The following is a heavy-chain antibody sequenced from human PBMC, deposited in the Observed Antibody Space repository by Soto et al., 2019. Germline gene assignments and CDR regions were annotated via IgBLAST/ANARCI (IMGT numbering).Heavy chain of an antibody. Sequence: PGESLKISCTGSWYSFSTYWIAWVRQVPGKGLEWMGTIYPGDSDTRYSPSFQGQVTISADTSTKTAYLQWSSLKASDTAIYYCARLPRFLWFGPLPSSVYYFDYWGPGTLVTVSS. D-gene: IGHD3-10*01. CDR2: IYPGDSDT. V-gene: IGHV5-51*01. CDR3: ARLPRFLWFGPLPSSVYYFDY. CDR1: WYSFSTYW. J-gene: IGHJ4*02.